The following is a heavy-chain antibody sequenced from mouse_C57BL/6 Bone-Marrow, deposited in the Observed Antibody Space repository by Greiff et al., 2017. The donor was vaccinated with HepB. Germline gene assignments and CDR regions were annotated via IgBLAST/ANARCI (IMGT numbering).Heavy chain of an antibody. V-gene: IGHV1-54*01. CDR3: ARRDYGSHYFDY. D-gene: IGHD1-1*01. J-gene: IGHJ2*01. CDR1: GYAFTNYL. Sequence: QVQLKESGAELVRPGTSVKVSCKASGYAFTNYLIEWVKQRPGQGLEWIGVINPGSGGTNYNEKFKGKATLTADKSSSTAYMQLSSLTSEDSAVYFCARRDYGSHYFDYWGQGTTLTVSS. CDR2: INPGSGGT.